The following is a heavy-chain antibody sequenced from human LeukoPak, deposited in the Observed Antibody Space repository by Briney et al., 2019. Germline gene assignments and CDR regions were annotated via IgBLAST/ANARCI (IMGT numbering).Heavy chain of an antibody. CDR3: VLGYCSGVSCYHDY. CDR1: GPTVSSSY. V-gene: IGHV3-53*01. CDR2: IYSDGST. Sequence: GGSLRLSWAASGPTVSSSYVSSVRQAAGEGLEWVSTIYSDGSTYYANSVKGRFTISRDNSKNTLYLQMNSLRAEDTAVYYCVLGYCSGVSCYHDYWGQGTLVTVSS. J-gene: IGHJ4*02. D-gene: IGHD2-15*01.